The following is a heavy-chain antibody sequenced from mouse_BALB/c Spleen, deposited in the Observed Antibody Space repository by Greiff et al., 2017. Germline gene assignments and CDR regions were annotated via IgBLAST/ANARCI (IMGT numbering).Heavy chain of an antibody. CDR1: GYSITSDYA. CDR2: ISYSGST. V-gene: IGHV3-2*02. Sequence: EVKLQESGPGLVKPSQSLSLTCTVTGYSITSDYAWNWIRQFPGNKLEWMGYISYSGSTSYNPSLKSRISITRDTSKNQFFLQLNSVTTEDTATYYCARFNDGYYLYAMDYWGQGTSVTVSS. D-gene: IGHD2-3*01. CDR3: ARFNDGYYLYAMDY. J-gene: IGHJ4*01.